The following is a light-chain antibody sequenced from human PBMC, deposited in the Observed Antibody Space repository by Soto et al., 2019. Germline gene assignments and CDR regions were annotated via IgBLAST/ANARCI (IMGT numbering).Light chain of an antibody. J-gene: IGKJ5*01. Sequence: EIVLTQFPGTLALYSGERATLSCRASQSVSSSYLAWYQQKPGQAPRLLIYDASNRATGIPARFSGSGSGTDFTLTISSLEPEDFAVYYCQQRSNWPPSITFGQGTRLEIK. V-gene: IGKV3D-20*02. CDR3: QQRSNWPPSIT. CDR1: QSVSSSY. CDR2: DAS.